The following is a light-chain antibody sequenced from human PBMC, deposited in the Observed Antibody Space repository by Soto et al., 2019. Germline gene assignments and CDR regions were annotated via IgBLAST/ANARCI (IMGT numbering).Light chain of an antibody. CDR1: SSDVGAYNH. CDR3: SSYAGSNNLV. Sequence: QSVLTQPPSASGSPGQSVTISCTGTSSDVGAYNHVSWYQQHPGKAPKLMIFEVTKRPSGVPDRFSGSKSGNTASLTVSGLQAEDEADYYCSSYAGSNNLVFGGGTKLPS. CDR2: EVT. J-gene: IGLJ2*01. V-gene: IGLV2-8*01.